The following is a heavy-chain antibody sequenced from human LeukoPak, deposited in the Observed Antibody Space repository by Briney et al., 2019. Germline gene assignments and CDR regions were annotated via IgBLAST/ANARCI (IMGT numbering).Heavy chain of an antibody. CDR1: GGSISSYY. CDR3: ARALWESWKPDYYYYGMDV. D-gene: IGHD3-16*01. V-gene: IGHV4-59*01. J-gene: IGHJ6*02. Sequence: SETLSLTCTVSGGSISSYYWSWIRQPPGKGLEWIGYIYYSGSTNYNPSLKSRVTISVDTSKNQFSLKLSSVTAADTAVYYCARALWESWKPDYYYYGMDVWGQGTTVTVSS. CDR2: IYYSGST.